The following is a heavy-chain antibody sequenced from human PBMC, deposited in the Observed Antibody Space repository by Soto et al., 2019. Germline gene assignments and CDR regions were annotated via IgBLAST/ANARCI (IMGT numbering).Heavy chain of an antibody. D-gene: IGHD3-3*01. V-gene: IGHV4-59*01. CDR1: GGSISSYY. J-gene: IGHJ6*02. CDR2: IYYSGST. Sequence: KTSETLSLTCTVSGGSISSYYWSWIRQPPGKGLEWIGYIYYSGSTNYNPSLKSRVTISVDTSKNQFSLKLSSVTAADTAVYYCARGYLYDFWSGYYPGNYYGMDVWSQGTTVTVSS. CDR3: ARGYLYDFWSGYYPGNYYGMDV.